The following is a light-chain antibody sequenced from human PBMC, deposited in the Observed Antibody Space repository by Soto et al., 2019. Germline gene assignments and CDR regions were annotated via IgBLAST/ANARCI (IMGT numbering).Light chain of an antibody. CDR1: QNVNSN. J-gene: IGKJ1*01. CDR2: GAS. V-gene: IGKV3-15*01. Sequence: VMTQSPATLSVSPGERATLSCRASQNVNSNLAWYQQKPGQAPRFLIYGASTRATGIPARFSGSGSGTEFTLTISSLQSEDFAVYYCHHYNNWPRTFGQGTKVDIK. CDR3: HHYNNWPRT.